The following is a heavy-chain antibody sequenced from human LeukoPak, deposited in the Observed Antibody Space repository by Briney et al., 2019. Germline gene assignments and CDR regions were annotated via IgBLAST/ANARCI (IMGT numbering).Heavy chain of an antibody. J-gene: IGHJ3*02. CDR1: GGSISSYY. D-gene: IGHD6-19*01. V-gene: IGHV4-59*01. Sequence: SETLSLTCTVSGGSISSYYWSWTRQPPGKGLEWIGYIYYSGSTNYNPSLKSRVTISVDTSKNQFSLKLSSVTAADTAVYYCARVVGWYDAFDIWGQGTMVTVSS. CDR3: ARVVGWYDAFDI. CDR2: IYYSGST.